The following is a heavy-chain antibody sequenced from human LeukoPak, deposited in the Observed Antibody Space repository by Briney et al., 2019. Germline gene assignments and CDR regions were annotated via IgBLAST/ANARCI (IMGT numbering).Heavy chain of an antibody. CDR1: GFTFSTFA. V-gene: IGHV3-23*01. CDR3: ATYRQVLLPFES. J-gene: IGHJ4*02. D-gene: IGHD2-8*02. Sequence: GGPLRLSCAASGFTFSTFAMIWVRQPPGKGLEWVSSIFPSGGEIHYADSVRGRFTISRDNSKSTLSPQMNSLRAEDTAIYYCATYRQVLLPFESWGQGTLVTVSS. CDR2: IFPSGGEI.